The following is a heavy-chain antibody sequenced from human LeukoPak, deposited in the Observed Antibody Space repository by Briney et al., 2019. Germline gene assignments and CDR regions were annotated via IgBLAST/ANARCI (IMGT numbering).Heavy chain of an antibody. CDR2: INSDGRST. CDR3: AKGLGWKEGLDAFDI. Sequence: PGGSLRLSCAASGFTFSSYWMHWVRQAPGKGLVWVSRINSDGRSTSYADSVKGRFTISRDNSKNTLYLQMNSLRAEDTAVYYCAKGLGWKEGLDAFDIWGQGTMVTVPS. J-gene: IGHJ3*02. V-gene: IGHV3-74*01. D-gene: IGHD1-1*01. CDR1: GFTFSSYW.